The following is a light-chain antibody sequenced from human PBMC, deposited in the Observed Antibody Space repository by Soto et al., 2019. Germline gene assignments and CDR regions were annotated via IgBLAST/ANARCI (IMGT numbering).Light chain of an antibody. CDR1: SSNIGINR. CDR3: ASWDDSVNGLV. V-gene: IGLV1-44*01. Sequence: QSVLTQPPSESGTPGQRVTISCSGSSSNIGINRVNWYQQFPGSAPQLVMYDNDQRPSGVPERFSGSKSGISASLAISGLQSEDEADYSCASWDDSVNGLVFRTGTKVTVL. CDR2: DND. J-gene: IGLJ1*01.